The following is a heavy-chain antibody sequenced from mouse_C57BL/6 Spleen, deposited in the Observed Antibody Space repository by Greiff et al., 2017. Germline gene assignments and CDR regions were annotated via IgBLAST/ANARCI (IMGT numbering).Heavy chain of an antibody. CDR2: ISSGSSTI. Sequence: EVMLVESGGGLVKPGGSLKLSCAASGFTFSDYGMHWVRQAPEKGLEWVAYISSGSSTIYYADTVKGRFTISRDNAKNTLFLQMTSLRSEDTAMYCGAKRVKLRGAFDYWGQGTTLTVSS. V-gene: IGHV5-17*01. D-gene: IGHD1-1*01. CDR1: GFTFSDYG. J-gene: IGHJ2*01. CDR3: AKRVKLRGAFDY.